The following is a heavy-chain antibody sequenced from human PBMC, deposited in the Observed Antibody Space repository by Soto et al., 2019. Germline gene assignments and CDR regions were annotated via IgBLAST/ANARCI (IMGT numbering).Heavy chain of an antibody. CDR2: ISGSGGST. V-gene: IGHV3-23*01. Sequence: EVQLLESGGGLVQPGGSLRLSCAASGFTFSSYAMSWVRQAPGKGLEWVSAISGSGGSTYYADSVKGRFTISRDNSKNTXXLXMXXLRAEDTAVYYCAKDRANYYGSGSYYNPYYYGMDVWGQGTTVTVSS. J-gene: IGHJ6*02. CDR3: AKDRANYYGSGSYYNPYYYGMDV. CDR1: GFTFSSYA. D-gene: IGHD3-10*01.